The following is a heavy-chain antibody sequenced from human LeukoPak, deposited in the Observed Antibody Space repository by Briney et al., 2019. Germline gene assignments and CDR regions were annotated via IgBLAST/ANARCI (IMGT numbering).Heavy chain of an antibody. CDR2: IYAGGST. CDR3: VRKRNSYFDY. V-gene: IGHV3-53*01. J-gene: IGHJ4*02. Sequence: GGSLRLSCTASDFSVSNNYISWVRQVPGKGLEWLSIIYAGGSTYYAQSVKGRFTISRDTSKNTLYLQMNGLRVDDTAMYYCVRKRNSYFDYWGQGTLVTVSS. D-gene: IGHD4-23*01. CDR1: DFSVSNNY.